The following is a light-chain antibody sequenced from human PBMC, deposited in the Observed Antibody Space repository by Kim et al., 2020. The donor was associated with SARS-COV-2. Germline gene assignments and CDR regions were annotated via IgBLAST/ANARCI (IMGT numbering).Light chain of an antibody. Sequence: EIVLTQSPATLSLSPGERATLSCRASQSVSSYLAWYQQKPGQAPRLLIYDASNRATGIPARFSGSGSVTDFTLTISSLEPEDFAVYYCQQRSNWPPTFVPGTKVYI. J-gene: IGKJ3*01. V-gene: IGKV3-11*01. CDR1: QSVSSY. CDR2: DAS. CDR3: QQRSNWPPT.